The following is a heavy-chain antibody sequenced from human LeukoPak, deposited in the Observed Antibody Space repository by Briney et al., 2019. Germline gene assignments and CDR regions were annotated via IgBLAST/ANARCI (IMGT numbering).Heavy chain of an antibody. Sequence: PSETLSLTCTVSGYSISSGTYYWTWIRQPAGKGLEWIGEINHSGSTNYNPSLKSRVTISVDTSKNQFSLKLSSVTAADTAVYYCARLSYDTQVAGFDYWGQGTLVTVSS. CDR1: GYSISSGTYY. J-gene: IGHJ4*02. D-gene: IGHD3-3*01. CDR2: INHSGST. CDR3: ARLSYDTQVAGFDY. V-gene: IGHV4-61*10.